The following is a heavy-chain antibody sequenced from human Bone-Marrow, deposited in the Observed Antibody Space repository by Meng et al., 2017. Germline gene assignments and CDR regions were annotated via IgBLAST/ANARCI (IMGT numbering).Heavy chain of an antibody. V-gene: IGHV3-11*04. D-gene: IGHD3-10*01. CDR2: ISSSGSTI. Sequence: GESLKISCAASGFTFSDYYMSWIRQAPGKGLEWVSYISSSGSTIYYADSVKGRFTISRDNAKNSLYLQMNSLRAEDTAVYYCAGSPGYYYYSPYSFDYWGQGTLVTVSS. CDR1: GFTFSDYY. J-gene: IGHJ4*02. CDR3: AGSPGYYYYSPYSFDY.